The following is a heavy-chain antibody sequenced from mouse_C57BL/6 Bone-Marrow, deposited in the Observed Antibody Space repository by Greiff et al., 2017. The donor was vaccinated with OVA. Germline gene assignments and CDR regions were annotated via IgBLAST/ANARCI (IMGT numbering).Heavy chain of an antibody. J-gene: IGHJ3*01. Sequence: QVQLQQPGAELVKPGASVKMSCKASGYTFTSYWITWVKQRPGQGLEWIGDIYPGSGSTNYNEKFKSKATLTVDTSSSTAYMQLSSLTSEDSAVYYCAREGVYYGSPSWFAYWGQGTLVTVSA. D-gene: IGHD1-1*01. V-gene: IGHV1-55*01. CDR1: GYTFTSYW. CDR2: IYPGSGST. CDR3: AREGVYYGSPSWFAY.